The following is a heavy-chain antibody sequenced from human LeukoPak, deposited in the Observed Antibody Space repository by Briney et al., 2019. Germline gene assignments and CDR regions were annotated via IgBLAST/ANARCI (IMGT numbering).Heavy chain of an antibody. D-gene: IGHD6-13*01. CDR2: ISWNSGSI. Sequence: GGSLRLSCAASGFTFSSYAMSWVRQAPGKGLEWVSGISWNSGSIGYADSVKGRFTISRDNAKNSLYLQMNSLRAEDTALYYCAKDMRRYSSSWYVFDYWGQGTLVTVSS. CDR1: GFTFSSYA. J-gene: IGHJ4*02. V-gene: IGHV3-9*01. CDR3: AKDMRRYSSSWYVFDY.